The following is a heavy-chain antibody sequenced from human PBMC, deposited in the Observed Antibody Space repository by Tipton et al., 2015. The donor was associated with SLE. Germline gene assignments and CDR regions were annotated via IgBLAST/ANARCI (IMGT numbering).Heavy chain of an antibody. CDR1: GGSLSGDTYY. Sequence: TLSLTCTVSGGSLSGDTYYWSWIRQPAGEGLEWIGSIFTSGNTNYNPSLKSRVTISVDTSKNQFSLKLSSVTVADTAVYHCARWIPFTWINVWGQGATVTVSS. J-gene: IGHJ6*02. D-gene: IGHD5-18*01. CDR3: ARWIPFTWINV. V-gene: IGHV4-61*02. CDR2: IFTSGNT.